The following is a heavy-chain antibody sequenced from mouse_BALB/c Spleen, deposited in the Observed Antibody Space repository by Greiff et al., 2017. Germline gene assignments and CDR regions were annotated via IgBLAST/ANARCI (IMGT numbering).Heavy chain of an antibody. Sequence: EVMLVESGGGLVKPGGSLKLSCAASGFTFSSYAMSWVRQSPEKRLEWVAEISSGGSYTYYPDTVTGRFTISRDNAKNTLYLEMSSLRSEDTAMYYCAREQLYYYGSSPYWYFDVWGAGTTVTVSS. V-gene: IGHV5-9-4*01. D-gene: IGHD1-1*01. J-gene: IGHJ1*01. CDR2: ISSGGSYT. CDR1: GFTFSSYA. CDR3: AREQLYYYGSSPYWYFDV.